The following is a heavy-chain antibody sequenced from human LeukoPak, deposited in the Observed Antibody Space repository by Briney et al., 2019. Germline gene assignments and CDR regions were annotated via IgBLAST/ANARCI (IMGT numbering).Heavy chain of an antibody. CDR1: GYIFTAYY. V-gene: IGHV1-2*02. J-gene: IGHJ4*02. Sequence: AVTVSCKSSGYIFTAYYLHWVRQAPGQGLEWMGWIKANNGDTKYAQKFQVRVTMTRETSKSPAYMEWSRLPFDEPAVNSCMAVGEEYSYWGQGTLVTV. CDR2: IKANNGDT. CDR3: MAVGEEYSY. D-gene: IGHD2/OR15-2a*01.